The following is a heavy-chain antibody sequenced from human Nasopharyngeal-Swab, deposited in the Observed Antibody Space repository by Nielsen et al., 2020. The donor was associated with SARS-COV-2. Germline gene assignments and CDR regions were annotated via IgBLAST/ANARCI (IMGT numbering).Heavy chain of an antibody. CDR3: ARERGSSGLDGFDI. D-gene: IGHD6-19*01. Sequence: GESLKISCAASGFTFSSYSMNWVRQAPGKGLEWVSYISSSSSTIYYADSVKGRFTISRDNAKNSLYLQMNSLRAEDTAVYYCARERGSSGLDGFDIWGQGTMVTVSP. V-gene: IGHV3-48*01. CDR2: ISSSSSTI. CDR1: GFTFSSYS. J-gene: IGHJ3*02.